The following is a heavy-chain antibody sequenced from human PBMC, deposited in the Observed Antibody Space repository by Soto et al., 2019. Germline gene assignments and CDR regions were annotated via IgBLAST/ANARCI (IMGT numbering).Heavy chain of an antibody. Sequence: QVQLVQSGAEVKTPGSSVTVSCKASGGIFTRYDIRWVRQAPGQGLEWMGAIIPIFGTANYAQKFQGRVTITADATTSTADMELSSLRSEDTAMYYCAINEGRDVSTFDYWGQGTLVTVSS. CDR1: GGIFTRYD. D-gene: IGHD3-10*02. V-gene: IGHV1-69*01. J-gene: IGHJ4*02. CDR3: AINEGRDVSTFDY. CDR2: IIPIFGTA.